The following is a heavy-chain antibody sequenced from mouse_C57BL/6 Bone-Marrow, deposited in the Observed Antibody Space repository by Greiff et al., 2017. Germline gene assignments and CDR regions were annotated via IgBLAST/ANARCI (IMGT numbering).Heavy chain of an antibody. CDR1: GYTFTDYY. CDR3: ARSGWLPGVDY. J-gene: IGHJ4*01. V-gene: IGHV1-26*01. Sequence: EVQLQQSGPELVKPGASVKISCKASGYTFTDYYMNWVKQSHGKSLEWIGDINPNNGGTSYNQKFKGKATLTVDKSSSTAYMELRSLTSEDSAVYYCARSGWLPGVDYWGQGTSVTVSS. D-gene: IGHD2-2*01. CDR2: INPNNGGT.